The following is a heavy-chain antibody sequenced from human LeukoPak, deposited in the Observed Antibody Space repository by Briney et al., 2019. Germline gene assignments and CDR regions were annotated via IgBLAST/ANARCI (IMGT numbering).Heavy chain of an antibody. CDR2: TYYRSKWSN. Sequence: SQTLSHPCALSGHSVSTNSAVGHWICQSPSRGLEWLGRTYYRSKWSNDYAVSVKSRITLNPDTPKNQFSLQLNSVTPEDTAVYYCARELVVVTTSGVHYYGMDVWGQGTTVIVSS. D-gene: IGHD3-22*01. CDR1: GHSVSTNSAV. J-gene: IGHJ6*02. CDR3: ARELVVVTTSGVHYYGMDV. V-gene: IGHV6-1*01.